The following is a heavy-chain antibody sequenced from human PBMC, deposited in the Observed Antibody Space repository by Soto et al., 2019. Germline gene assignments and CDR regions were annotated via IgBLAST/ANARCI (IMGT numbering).Heavy chain of an antibody. CDR3: ARRRYCSGGSCNKGGRNWFDP. J-gene: IGHJ5*02. CDR2: IYYSGST. CDR1: GGSISSSSYY. V-gene: IGHV4-39*01. D-gene: IGHD2-15*01. Sequence: SETLSLTCTVSGGSISSSSYYWGWISQPPGKGLEWIGSIYYSGSTYYNPSLKSRVTISVDTSKNQFSLKLSSVTAADTAVYYCARRRYCSGGSCNKGGRNWFDPWGQGTLVTVSS.